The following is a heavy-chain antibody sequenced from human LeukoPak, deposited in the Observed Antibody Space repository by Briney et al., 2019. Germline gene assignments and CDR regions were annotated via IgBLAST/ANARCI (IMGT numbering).Heavy chain of an antibody. CDR2: INHSGST. J-gene: IGHJ4*02. Sequence: PSEILSLTCAVYGGSFSGYYWSWIRQPPGKGLEWIGEINHSGSTNYNPSLKSRVTISVDTSKNQFSLKLSSVTAADTAVYYCASASITRYYFDYWGQGTLVTVSS. CDR3: ASASITRYYFDY. CDR1: GGSFSGYY. V-gene: IGHV4-34*01. D-gene: IGHD4-11*01.